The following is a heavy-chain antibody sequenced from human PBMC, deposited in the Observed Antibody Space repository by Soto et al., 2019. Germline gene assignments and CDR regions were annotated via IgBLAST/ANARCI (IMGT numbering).Heavy chain of an antibody. D-gene: IGHD4-17*01. Sequence: QLQLQESGPGLVKPSETLSLTCTVSGGSISSSSYYWGWIRQPPGKGLEWIGSIYYSGSTYYNPSLKXXVXIXADTSKNQFSRKLSSVTAADTAVYYCARSYGDYVSYWGQGTLVTVSS. CDR1: GGSISSSSYY. CDR3: ARSYGDYVSY. V-gene: IGHV4-39*01. J-gene: IGHJ4*02. CDR2: IYYSGST.